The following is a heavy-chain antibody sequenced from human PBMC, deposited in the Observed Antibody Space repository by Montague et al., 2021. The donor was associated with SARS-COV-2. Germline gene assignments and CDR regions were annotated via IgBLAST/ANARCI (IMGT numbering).Heavy chain of an antibody. V-gene: IGHV4-4*09. CDR3: ARRSYYDSAGYHWHLDL. Sequence: SETLSLTCTVSGGSINDHYRSWSRQSPGKGLEWIGYISSNGKTNYNQSLKSRVTLSADASRNEFSLKLESVTAADTDVYVCARRSYYDSAGYHWHLDLWGRGMLVTVSS. CDR2: ISSNGKT. D-gene: IGHD3-22*01. CDR1: GGSINDHY. J-gene: IGHJ2*01.